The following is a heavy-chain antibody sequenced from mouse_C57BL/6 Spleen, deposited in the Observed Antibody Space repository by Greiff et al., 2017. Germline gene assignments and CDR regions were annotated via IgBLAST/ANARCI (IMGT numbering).Heavy chain of an antibody. CDR3: ASIYYYGSGYFDY. CDR1: GYTFTSYW. Sequence: QVQLQQSGAELVMPGASVKLSCKASGYTFTSYWMHWVKQRPGQGLEWIGEIDPSDSYTNYNQKFKGKSTLTVDKSSSTAYMQLSSLTSEDSAVYYCASIYYYGSGYFDYWGQGTTLTVSS. J-gene: IGHJ2*01. D-gene: IGHD1-1*01. CDR2: IDPSDSYT. V-gene: IGHV1-69*01.